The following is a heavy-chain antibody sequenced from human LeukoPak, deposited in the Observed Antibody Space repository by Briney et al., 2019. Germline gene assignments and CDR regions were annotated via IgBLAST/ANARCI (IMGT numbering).Heavy chain of an antibody. J-gene: IGHJ2*01. D-gene: IGHD4-17*01. CDR1: GYTFTGYL. V-gene: IGHV1-2*02. CDR2: ISPNSGDT. Sequence: GASVKASCKASGYTFTGYLMHWVRQAPGQGLEWMGWISPNSGDTKYAQKFQGRVTMTRDTSISTAYMEVSRLRSDDTAVYYCVRGLTTVATWLYLWGRGTLVTVSS. CDR3: VRGLTTVATWLYL.